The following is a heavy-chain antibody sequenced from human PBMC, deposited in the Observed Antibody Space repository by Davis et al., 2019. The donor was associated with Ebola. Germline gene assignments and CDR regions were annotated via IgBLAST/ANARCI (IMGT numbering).Heavy chain of an antibody. D-gene: IGHD3-22*01. Sequence: LVKVSCKASGGTFTSYAISWVRQAPGQGLEWMGGIIPLFGTANYAQKFQDRVTITADESTSISYMELNSLRSDDTAVYYCARGGGGDSSGFQSWFDPWGQGTLVTVSS. CDR1: GGTFTSYA. V-gene: IGHV1-69*13. J-gene: IGHJ5*02. CDR2: IIPLFGTA. CDR3: ARGGGGDSSGFQSWFDP.